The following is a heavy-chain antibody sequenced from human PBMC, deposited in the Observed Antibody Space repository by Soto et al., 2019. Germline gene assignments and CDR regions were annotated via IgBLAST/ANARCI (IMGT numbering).Heavy chain of an antibody. J-gene: IGHJ4*02. CDR1: GGSISSGDYY. CDR3: ARGRSSEGTMIVVVKEFDY. D-gene: IGHD3-22*01. V-gene: IGHV4-30-4*01. Sequence: SETLSLTCTVSGGSISSGDYYWSWIRQPPGKGLEWIGYIYYSGSTYYNPSLKSRVTISVDTSKNQFSLKLSSVTAADTAVYYCARGRSSEGTMIVVVKEFDYWGQGTLVTVSS. CDR2: IYYSGST.